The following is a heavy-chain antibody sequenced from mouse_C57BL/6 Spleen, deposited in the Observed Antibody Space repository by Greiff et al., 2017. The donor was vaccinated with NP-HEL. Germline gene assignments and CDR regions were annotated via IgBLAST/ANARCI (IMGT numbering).Heavy chain of an antibody. J-gene: IGHJ3*01. CDR3: ARGGWAPFAY. CDR2: IDPSDSYT. V-gene: IGHV1-50*01. CDR1: GYTFTSYW. D-gene: IGHD3-3*01. Sequence: VQLQQPGAELVKPGASVKLSCKASGYTFTSYWMQWVKQRPGQGLEWIGEIDPSDSYTNYNQKFKGKATLTVDTSSSTAYMQLSSLTSEDSAVYYCARGGWAPFAYWGQGTLVTVSA.